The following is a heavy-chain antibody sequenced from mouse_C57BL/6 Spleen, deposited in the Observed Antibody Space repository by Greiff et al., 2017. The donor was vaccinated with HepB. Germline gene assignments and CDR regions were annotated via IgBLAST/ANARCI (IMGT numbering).Heavy chain of an antibody. Sequence: QVQLQQPGAELVKPGASVKLSCKASGYTFTSYWMHWVKQRPGQGLEWIGMIHPNSGSTNYNEKFKSKATLTVDKSSSTAYMQLSSLTSEDSAVYYGARSGQLRSLYAMDYWGQGTSVTVSS. D-gene: IGHD3-3*01. V-gene: IGHV1-64*01. CDR2: IHPNSGST. CDR3: ARSGQLRSLYAMDY. CDR1: GYTFTSYW. J-gene: IGHJ4*01.